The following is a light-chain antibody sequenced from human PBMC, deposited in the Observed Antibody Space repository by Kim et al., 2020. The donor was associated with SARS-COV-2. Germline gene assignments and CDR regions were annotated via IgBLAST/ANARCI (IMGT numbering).Light chain of an antibody. CDR1: NIGSKS. J-gene: IGLJ3*02. Sequence: APGNTARITCGRSNIGSKSVHWYQQKPGQAPVLVIYYDSDRPSGIPERFSGSNSGNTATLTISRVEAGDEADYYCQVWDSSSDHRVFGGGTQLTVL. CDR2: YDS. CDR3: QVWDSSSDHRV. V-gene: IGLV3-21*04.